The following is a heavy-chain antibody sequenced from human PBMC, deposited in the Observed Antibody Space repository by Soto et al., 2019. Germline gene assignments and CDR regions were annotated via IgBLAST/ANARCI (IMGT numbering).Heavy chain of an antibody. V-gene: IGHV3-30-3*02. D-gene: IGHD1-1*01. J-gene: IGHJ4*02. CDR1: GFSFSFASHA. Sequence: QVQLVESGGGVVQPGRSLRLSCVASGFSFSFASHALNWVRQAPGKVLERVAVISVDGGNKFYADSVKGRFTISRDNSTNTLYLDMSSLRPDDTAVYCCAKRAAGTGAYLDFWGQGTLVSVSS. CDR2: ISVDGGNK. CDR3: AKRAAGTGAYLDF.